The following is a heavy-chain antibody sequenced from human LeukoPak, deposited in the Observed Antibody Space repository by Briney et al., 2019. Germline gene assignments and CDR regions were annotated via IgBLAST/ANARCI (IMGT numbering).Heavy chain of an antibody. CDR2: ISSSSSYI. CDR1: GFTFSSYS. Sequence: GGSLRLSCAASGFTFSSYSMNWVRQAPGKGLEWVSSISSSSSYIYYADSVEGRFTISRDNAKNSLYLQMNSLRAEDTAVYYCARDTLSDAFDIWGQGTMVTVSS. V-gene: IGHV3-21*01. CDR3: ARDTLSDAFDI. J-gene: IGHJ3*02. D-gene: IGHD2/OR15-2a*01.